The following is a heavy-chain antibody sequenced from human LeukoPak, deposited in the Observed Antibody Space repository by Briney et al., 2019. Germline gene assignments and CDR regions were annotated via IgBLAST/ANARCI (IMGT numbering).Heavy chain of an antibody. V-gene: IGHV1-69*13. J-gene: IGHJ4*02. CDR3: AREDSSGYYFFDY. CDR2: IIPIFGTA. Sequence: SVKVSCKASGYTFTSYGISWVRQAPGQGLEWMGGIIPIFGTANYAQKFQGRVTITADESTSTTYMELSSLRSEDTAVYYCAREDSSGYYFFDYWGQGTLVTVSS. CDR1: GYTFTSYG. D-gene: IGHD3-22*01.